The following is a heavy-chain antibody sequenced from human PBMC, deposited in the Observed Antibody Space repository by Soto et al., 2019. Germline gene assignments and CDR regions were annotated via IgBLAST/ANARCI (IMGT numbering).Heavy chain of an antibody. CDR1: GNTFTSYD. D-gene: IGHD3-10*01. V-gene: IGHV1-8*01. J-gene: IGHJ4*02. Sequence: ASVKVSCKASGNTFTSYDINWVRQATGHGLEWMGWINPNSGNIGYAQKFQGRVTMTRDTAIRTAYMEVSRLRSDDTAVYYCARGRASGSYYLLDYWRQGTLVTVSS. CDR3: ARGRASGSYYLLDY. CDR2: INPNSGNI.